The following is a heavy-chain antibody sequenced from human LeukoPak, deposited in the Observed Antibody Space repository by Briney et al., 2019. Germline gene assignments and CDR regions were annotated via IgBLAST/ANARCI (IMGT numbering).Heavy chain of an antibody. J-gene: IGHJ4*02. V-gene: IGHV1-2*02. CDR2: VNPKNGDT. Sequence: ASVKVSCKASGYTFTGFYMHWLRQAPGQGLQWMGWVNPKNGDTTYAQKFQGRVTMTRDTSISAAYIELRSLRSDDTAVYYCARDGGEIWGQGTLVTVSS. CDR1: GYTFTGFY. D-gene: IGHD5-24*01. CDR3: ARDGGEI.